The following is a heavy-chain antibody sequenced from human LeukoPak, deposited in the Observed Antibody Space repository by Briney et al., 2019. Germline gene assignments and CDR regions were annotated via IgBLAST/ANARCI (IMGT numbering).Heavy chain of an antibody. Sequence: ASVKVSCKASGYTFTSYDINWVRQATGQGLEWMGGIIPIFGTANYAQKFQGRVTITADESTSTAYMELSSLRSEDTAVYYCARDGIVGATTDDYWGQGTLVTVSS. V-gene: IGHV1-69*13. J-gene: IGHJ4*02. CDR1: GYTFTSYD. D-gene: IGHD1-26*01. CDR3: ARDGIVGATTDDY. CDR2: IIPIFGTA.